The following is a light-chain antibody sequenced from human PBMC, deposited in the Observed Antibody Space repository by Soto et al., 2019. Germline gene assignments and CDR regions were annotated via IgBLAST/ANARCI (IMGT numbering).Light chain of an antibody. Sequence: QSALTQPRSVSGSPGQSVTISCTGTSSDVGGYNYVSWYQQHPGKAPKLMIYDVSKRPSGVPDRFSGSKSGNTASLPISGLQAEDEADYYGCSYAGSYTFWVFGGGTKLTVL. CDR1: SSDVGGYNY. J-gene: IGLJ3*02. CDR2: DVS. CDR3: CSYAGSYTFWV. V-gene: IGLV2-11*01.